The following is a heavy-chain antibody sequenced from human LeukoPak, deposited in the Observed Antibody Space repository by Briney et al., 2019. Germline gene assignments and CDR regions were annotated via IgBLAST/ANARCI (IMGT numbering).Heavy chain of an antibody. CDR2: INHSGST. CDR3: ARQSTAMGTFDY. CDR1: GGSFSGYY. J-gene: IGHJ4*02. V-gene: IGHV4-34*01. Sequence: SETLSLTCAVYGGSFSGYYWSWIRQPPGKGLEWIGEINHSGSTNYNPSLKSRVTMSLDTSKNQFSLKLSSVTAADTAVYYCARQSTAMGTFDYWGQGTLVPVSS. D-gene: IGHD5-18*01.